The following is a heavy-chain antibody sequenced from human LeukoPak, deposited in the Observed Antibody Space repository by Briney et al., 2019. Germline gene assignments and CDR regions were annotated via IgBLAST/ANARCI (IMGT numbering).Heavy chain of an antibody. CDR2: ISAGGGST. D-gene: IGHD5-12*01. CDR3: AFGYDRAYYYGMDV. J-gene: IGHJ6*02. V-gene: IGHV3-23*01. Sequence: GGSLRLSCAASGFTFSSYAMSWVRQAPGKGLEWVSAISAGGGSTYYADSVKGRFTISRDDSKNTLYLQMNSLRAEDTAVYYCAFGYDRAYYYGMDVWGQGTTVTVSS. CDR1: GFTFSSYA.